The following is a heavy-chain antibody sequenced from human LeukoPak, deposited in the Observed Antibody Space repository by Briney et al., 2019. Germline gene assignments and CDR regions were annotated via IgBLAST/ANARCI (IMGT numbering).Heavy chain of an antibody. CDR3: AKDPLQIVVVVAATMVDY. J-gene: IGHJ4*02. CDR2: ISGSGGST. V-gene: IGHV3-23*01. CDR1: GFTFSSYA. D-gene: IGHD2-15*01. Sequence: GGSLRLSCAASGFTFSSYAMSWVRQAPGKGLEWVSAISGSGGSTYYADSVKGRFTISRDNSKNTLYLQMNSLRAEDTAVYYCAKDPLQIVVVVAATMVDYWGQGTLVTVSS.